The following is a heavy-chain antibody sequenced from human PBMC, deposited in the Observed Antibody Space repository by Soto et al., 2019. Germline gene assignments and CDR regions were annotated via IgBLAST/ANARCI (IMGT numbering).Heavy chain of an antibody. V-gene: IGHV4-30-2*01. CDR2: MYHSGST. J-gene: IGHJ4*02. CDR3: ARVPDY. D-gene: IGHD2-2*01. Sequence: PSETLSLTCAVSGGSISSGGYSWSWIRQPPGKGLEWIGYMYHSGSTYYNPSLKSRVTISIDRSKNQFSLKLSSATAADTAVYYCARVPDYSGQGILVTVSS. CDR1: GGSISSGGYS.